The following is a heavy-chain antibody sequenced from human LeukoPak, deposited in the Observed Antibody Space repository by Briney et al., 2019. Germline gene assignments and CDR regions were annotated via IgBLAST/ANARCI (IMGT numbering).Heavy chain of an antibody. V-gene: IGHV4-61*01. J-gene: IGHJ3*02. Sequence: SETLSLTCTVSGGSVSSGSYYWSWIRQPPGKGLEWIGYIYYSGSTNYNPSLKSRVTISVDTSKNQFSLKLSSVTAADTAVYYCARATGIRGAFDIWGQGTMVTVSS. D-gene: IGHD3-10*01. CDR3: ARATGIRGAFDI. CDR1: GGSVSSGSYY. CDR2: IYYSGST.